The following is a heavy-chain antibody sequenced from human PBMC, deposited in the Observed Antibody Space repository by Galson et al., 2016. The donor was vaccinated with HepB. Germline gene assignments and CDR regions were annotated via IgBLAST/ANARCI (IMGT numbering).Heavy chain of an antibody. CDR1: AFTFNNYA. D-gene: IGHD6-19*01. Sequence: SLRLSCAVSAFTFNNYAMHWVRQAPGKGLEWVAFISYDGSNKYYSDSVKGRFAISRDNSKNTLYLQMNSLRAEDTGVYYCARERIAVAGPHYYFYAMDIWGQGTMVTVSS. V-gene: IGHV3-30*09. CDR2: ISYDGSNK. CDR3: ARERIAVAGPHYYFYAMDI. J-gene: IGHJ6*02.